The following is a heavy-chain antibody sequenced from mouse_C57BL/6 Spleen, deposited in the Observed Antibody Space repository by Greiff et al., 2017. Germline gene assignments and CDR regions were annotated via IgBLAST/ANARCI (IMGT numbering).Heavy chain of an antibody. CDR2: INPSSGYT. J-gene: IGHJ3*01. Sequence: VQRVESGAELARPGASVKMSCKASGYTFTSYTMHWVKQRPGQGLEWIGYINPSSGYTKYNQKFKDKATLTADKSSSTAYMQLSSLTSEDSAVYYCARGYYDYDVEFAYWGQGTLVTVSA. CDR1: GYTFTSYT. CDR3: ARGYYDYDVEFAY. V-gene: IGHV1-4*01. D-gene: IGHD2-4*01.